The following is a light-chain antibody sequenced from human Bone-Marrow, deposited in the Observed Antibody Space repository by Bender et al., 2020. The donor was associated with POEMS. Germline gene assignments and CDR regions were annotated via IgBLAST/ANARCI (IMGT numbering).Light chain of an antibody. CDR1: NSDVGAYNF. CDR2: DVS. Sequence: QSALTQPRSVSGSPGQSVTISCTGTNSDVGAYNFVSWYQHHPGKAPKLLIYDVSHWPSGVPHRFSGSKSGNTASLTISGLQAEDEADYYCSSSTRSSTLYVFGSGTKVTV. V-gene: IGLV2-14*03. J-gene: IGLJ1*01. CDR3: SSSTRSSTLYV.